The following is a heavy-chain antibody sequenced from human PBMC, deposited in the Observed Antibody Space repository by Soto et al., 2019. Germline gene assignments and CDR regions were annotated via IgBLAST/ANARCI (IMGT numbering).Heavy chain of an antibody. CDR3: ARDWSPWDGLWSRGFDY. CDR1: GDSVSSIGAA. Sequence: QVHLRQSGPGLVKPSQTLSLTCAISGDSVSSIGAAWHWIRQSPSRGLEWLGRTYYRAKWYNNYAVYVKSRITINADTSQNQLSLQLNSVTPEDTAVYFCARDWSPWDGLWSRGFDYWVQGALVTVSS. V-gene: IGHV6-1*01. J-gene: IGHJ4*02. CDR2: TYYRAKWYN. D-gene: IGHD3-10*01.